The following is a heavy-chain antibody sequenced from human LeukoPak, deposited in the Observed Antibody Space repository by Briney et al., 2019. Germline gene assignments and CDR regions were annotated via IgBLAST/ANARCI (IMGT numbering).Heavy chain of an antibody. V-gene: IGHV3-20*04. CDR1: GFTFDDYG. Sequence: GGSLRLSCAASGFTFDDYGMSWVRQAPGKGLEWVSGINWNGGSTGYADSVKGRFTISRDNARNSLYLQMNSLRAEDTALYYCARESIAAAGTSYDYWGQGTLVTVSS. CDR2: INWNGGST. CDR3: ARESIAAAGTSYDY. J-gene: IGHJ4*02. D-gene: IGHD6-13*01.